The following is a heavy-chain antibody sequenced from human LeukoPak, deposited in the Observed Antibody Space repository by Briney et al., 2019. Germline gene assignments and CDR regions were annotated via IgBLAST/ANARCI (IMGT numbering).Heavy chain of an antibody. V-gene: IGHV3-23*01. J-gene: IGHJ6*02. CDR2: INDRGGNT. CDR1: GFTFSSYA. Sequence: GGSLRLSCAASGFTFSSYAMNWVRQAPGKGLEWVSGINDRGGNTYYGDSVKGRFSVSRDNSKNTLYLQMNSLRAEDTAVYYCAKLGYYCSGGSCYSRALDVWGQGTTVTVSS. D-gene: IGHD2-15*01. CDR3: AKLGYYCSGGSCYSRALDV.